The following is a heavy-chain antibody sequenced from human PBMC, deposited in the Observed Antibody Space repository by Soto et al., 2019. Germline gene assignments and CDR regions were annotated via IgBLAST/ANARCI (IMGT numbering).Heavy chain of an antibody. J-gene: IGHJ5*02. CDR1: GYTFTSYG. Sequence: ASVKVSCKASGYTFTSYGISWVRQAPGQGLEWMGWISAYNGNTNYAQKLQGRVTMTTDTSTSTAYMELRSLRSDDTAVYYCARDPLYSSGWLNWFDPWGQGTLVTVSS. CDR2: ISAYNGNT. V-gene: IGHV1-18*04. CDR3: ARDPLYSSGWLNWFDP. D-gene: IGHD6-19*01.